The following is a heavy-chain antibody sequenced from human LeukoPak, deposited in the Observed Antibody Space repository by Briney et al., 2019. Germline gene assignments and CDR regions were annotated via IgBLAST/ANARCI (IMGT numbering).Heavy chain of an antibody. D-gene: IGHD1-1*01. Sequence: SETLSLTCTVSGGSVSSGSYYWSWIRQPPGKGLEWIGYVDYSGNTSYNPSLKRRVTISVDTSKNQFSLKMKYLTAADTAVYYCARGIRTGYGYWGQGTLVTVSS. CDR1: GGSVSSGSYY. CDR3: ARGIRTGYGY. J-gene: IGHJ4*02. CDR2: VDYSGNT. V-gene: IGHV4-61*01.